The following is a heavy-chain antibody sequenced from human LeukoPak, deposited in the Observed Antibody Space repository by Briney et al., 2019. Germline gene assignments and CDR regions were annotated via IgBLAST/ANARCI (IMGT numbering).Heavy chain of an antibody. V-gene: IGHV5-10-1*01. D-gene: IGHD3-22*01. J-gene: IGHJ2*01. CDR3: ARLCYYDSSGYYSPYWYFDL. Sequence: PGESLRISCKGSGYSFTSYWISWVRQMPGKGLEWMGRIDPSDSYSNYSPSFQGHVTISVDKSISTAYLHWSSLKASDTAMYYCARLCYYDSSGYYSPYWYFDLWGRGTLVTVSS. CDR1: GYSFTSYW. CDR2: IDPSDSYS.